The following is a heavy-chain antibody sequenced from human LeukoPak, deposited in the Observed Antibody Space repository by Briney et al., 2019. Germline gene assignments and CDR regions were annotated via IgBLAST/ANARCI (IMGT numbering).Heavy chain of an antibody. CDR1: GGSFSGYY. Sequence: PSETLSLTCAVYGGSFSGYYWSWIRQPPGKGLEWIGEINHSGSTNYNPSLKSRVTISVDTSKNQFSLRLSSVTGADTAVYYCARASAYSGYETIDYWGQGTLVTVSS. J-gene: IGHJ4*02. D-gene: IGHD5-12*01. CDR3: ARASAYSGYETIDY. CDR2: INHSGST. V-gene: IGHV4-34*01.